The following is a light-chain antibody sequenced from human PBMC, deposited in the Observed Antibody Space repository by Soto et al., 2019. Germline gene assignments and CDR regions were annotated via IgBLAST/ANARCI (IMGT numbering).Light chain of an antibody. CDR1: QSIRSY. CDR2: AAS. Sequence: DIQRTQSPSSLSASVGDRATITSRASQSIRSYLNWYQQKRGKAPKLXIYAASSLQSGVPSAFTSSGAGTACTRTISSLQHEDVATDYCQQSYSTTITFGQGTRLEI. V-gene: IGKV1-39*01. CDR3: QQSYSTTIT. J-gene: IGKJ5*01.